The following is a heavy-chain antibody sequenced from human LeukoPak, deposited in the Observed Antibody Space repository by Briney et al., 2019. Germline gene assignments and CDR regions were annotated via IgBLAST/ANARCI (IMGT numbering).Heavy chain of an antibody. V-gene: IGHV3-7*01. D-gene: IGHD3-22*01. CDR2: IKQDGSEK. Sequence: GGSLRLSCAASGFTFSSYSMNWVRQAPGKGLEWVANIKQDGSEKYYVDSVKGRFTISRDNAKNSLYLQMNSLRAEDTAVYYCARAPTTYYYDSSGYYYVFTYFDYWGQGTLVTVSS. J-gene: IGHJ4*02. CDR1: GFTFSSYS. CDR3: ARAPTTYYYDSSGYYYVFTYFDY.